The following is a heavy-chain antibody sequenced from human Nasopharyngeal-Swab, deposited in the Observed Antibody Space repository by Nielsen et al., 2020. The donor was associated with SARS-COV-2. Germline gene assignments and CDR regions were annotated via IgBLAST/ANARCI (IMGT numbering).Heavy chain of an antibody. V-gene: IGHV4-38-2*02. J-gene: IGHJ4*02. CDR3: ARDSYSSGWGPEYYFDY. Sequence: WVRPPPGEGAEWIGSIYHSGSTYYNPSLKSRVTISVDTAKNQFSLKLSSVTAADTAVYYCARDSYSSGWGPEYYFDYWGQGTLVTVSS. D-gene: IGHD6-19*01. CDR2: IYHSGST.